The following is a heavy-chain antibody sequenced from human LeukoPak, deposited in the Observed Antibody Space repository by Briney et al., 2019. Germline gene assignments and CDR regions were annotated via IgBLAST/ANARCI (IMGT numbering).Heavy chain of an antibody. J-gene: IGHJ4*02. D-gene: IGHD6-13*01. CDR1: GGTFSSYA. V-gene: IGHV1-69*13. Sequence: SVKVSCKASGGTFSSYAISWVRQAPGQGLEWMGGIIPIFGTANYAQKFQGRVTITADESTSTAYMELSSLRSEDTAVYYCARDGQQLELAYYSDYWGQGTLVTVSS. CDR3: ARDGQQLELAYYSDY. CDR2: IIPIFGTA.